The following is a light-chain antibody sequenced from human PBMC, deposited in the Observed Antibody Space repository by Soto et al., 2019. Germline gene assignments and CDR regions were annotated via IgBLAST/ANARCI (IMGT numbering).Light chain of an antibody. J-gene: IGLJ1*01. CDR2: DVT. CDR3: AAWDDSLSGPL. V-gene: IGLV2-11*01. Sequence: QSVLTRPRSVSGSPGQSVTISCTGTSSDVGRYTYVSWYQQHPGKAPQLIIRDVTERPSGVPDRFSGSKSGTSASLAISGLRSEDEADYYCAAWDDSLSGPLFGTGTKVTVL. CDR1: SSDVGRYTY.